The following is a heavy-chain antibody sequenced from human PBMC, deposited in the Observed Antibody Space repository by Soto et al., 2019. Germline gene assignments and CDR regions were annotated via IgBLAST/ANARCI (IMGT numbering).Heavy chain of an antibody. CDR1: GFTFSSYG. D-gene: IGHD4-17*01. V-gene: IGHV3-33*01. J-gene: IGHJ3*02. CDR3: AREYYGGGLSKAFDI. Sequence: GGSLRLSCAASGFTFSSYGMHWVRQAPGKGLEWVAVIWYDGSNKYYADSVKGRFTISRDNSKNTLYLQMNSLRAEDTAVYYCAREYYGGGLSKAFDIWGQGTMVTVSS. CDR2: IWYDGSNK.